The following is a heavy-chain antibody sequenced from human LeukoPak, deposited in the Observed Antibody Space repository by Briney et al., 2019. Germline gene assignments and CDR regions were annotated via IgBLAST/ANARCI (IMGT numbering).Heavy chain of an antibody. CDR3: ARDGSPYCSGGSCYEYPIDY. CDR1: GFTFSSYS. V-gene: IGHV3-21*01. CDR2: ISSSSSYI. J-gene: IGHJ4*02. D-gene: IGHD2-15*01. Sequence: GGSLRLSGAASGFTFSSYSMNWVRQAPGKGLEWVSSISSSSSYIYYADSVKGRFTISRDNAKNLLYLQMNSLRAEDTAVYYCARDGSPYCSGGSCYEYPIDYWGQGTLVTVSS.